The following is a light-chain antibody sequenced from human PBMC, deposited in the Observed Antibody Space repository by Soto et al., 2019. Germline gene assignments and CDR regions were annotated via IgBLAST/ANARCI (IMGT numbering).Light chain of an antibody. Sequence: IVMTQSPDSLAVSLGERATINCKSSQSFLYSSNNKNYLAWYQQKPGQPPKLLIYWASTRESGVPDRFSGSGSGTDFTLTISSLQAEDVAVYDCQQYYSTPQTFGQGTKLEIK. J-gene: IGKJ2*01. CDR3: QQYYSTPQT. V-gene: IGKV4-1*01. CDR2: WAS. CDR1: QSFLYSSNNKNY.